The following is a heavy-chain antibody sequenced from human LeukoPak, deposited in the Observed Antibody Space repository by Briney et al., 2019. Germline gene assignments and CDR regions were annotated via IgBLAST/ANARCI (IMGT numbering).Heavy chain of an antibody. CDR1: GFTFDDYG. CDR2: INWNGGST. D-gene: IGHD6-13*01. Sequence: SGGSLRLSCAASGFTFDDYGMSWVRQAPGKGLEWVSGINWNGGSTGYADSVKGRFTISRDNAKNSLYLQMNSLRAEDTALYHCARLGVIAALGGYYYYMDVWGKGTTVTISS. J-gene: IGHJ6*03. CDR3: ARLGVIAALGGYYYYMDV. V-gene: IGHV3-20*01.